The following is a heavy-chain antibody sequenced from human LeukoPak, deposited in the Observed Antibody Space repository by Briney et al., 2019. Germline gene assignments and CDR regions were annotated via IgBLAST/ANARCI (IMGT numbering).Heavy chain of an antibody. Sequence: SETLSLTCTVSGGSISSYYWSWIRQPPGKGLEWIGYIYYTGSTKYNPSLKSRVTISVDTSKNQFSLKLSSVPAADTAVYYCARPFSSGWYPYSIGGLWFDYWGQGTLVTVSS. D-gene: IGHD6-19*01. CDR3: ARPFSSGWYPYSIGGLWFDY. J-gene: IGHJ4*02. CDR2: IYYTGST. V-gene: IGHV4-59*01. CDR1: GGSISSYY.